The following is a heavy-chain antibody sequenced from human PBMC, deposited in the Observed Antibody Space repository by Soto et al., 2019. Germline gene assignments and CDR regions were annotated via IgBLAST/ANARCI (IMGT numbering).Heavy chain of an antibody. J-gene: IGHJ4*02. CDR2: VYYIGSP. CDR3: ARSPRNMMVYALSQ. CDR1: GDSISDYY. V-gene: IGHV4-59*01. Sequence: SETLSLTCTVSGDSISDYYWNWIRQPPGKGLEWIGYVYYIGSPNYNPSLKSRVTMSVDTSKNQFSLKLSSVTADDKAVYYCARSPRNMMVYALSQWGKGTLVAVSS. D-gene: IGHD2-8*01.